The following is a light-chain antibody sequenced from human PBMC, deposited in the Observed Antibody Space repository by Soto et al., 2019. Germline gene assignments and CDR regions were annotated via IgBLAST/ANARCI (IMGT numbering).Light chain of an antibody. CDR3: QQLGTTPPFA. Sequence: EIVLTQSPGTLSLSPGERATLSCRASQSLSTYLAWYQQQPGQPPRLLIYGASTRATGIPDRFSGSGSGTDFTLTISRLEPEDSAVYYCQQLGTTPPFAFGPGTRVDMK. J-gene: IGKJ3*01. CDR2: GAS. V-gene: IGKV3-20*01. CDR1: QSLSTY.